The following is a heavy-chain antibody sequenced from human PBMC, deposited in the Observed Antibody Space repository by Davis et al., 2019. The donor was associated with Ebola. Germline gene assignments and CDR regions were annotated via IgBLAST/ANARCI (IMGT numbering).Heavy chain of an antibody. Sequence: PSKTLSPTFTVLGSSFSGYSWSWIRQPPGKGLEWIGEINHSGSTNYNPSLKSRVTLSVDTSKNQFSLKLSSVTAADTAVYYCARGHDYGGNEPAYYYYMDVWGKGTTVTVSS. D-gene: IGHD4-23*01. V-gene: IGHV4-34*01. CDR3: ARGHDYGGNEPAYYYYMDV. CDR1: GSSFSGYS. J-gene: IGHJ6*03. CDR2: INHSGST.